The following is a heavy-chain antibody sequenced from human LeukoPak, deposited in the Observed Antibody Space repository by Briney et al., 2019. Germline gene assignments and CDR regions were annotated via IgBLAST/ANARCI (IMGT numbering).Heavy chain of an antibody. Sequence: SQTLSLTCALSGDSFSSNSAAWNWIRQSPARGLEWLGRTYYRSKLYNDYAVSVKSRITINPDTSKNQFSLQLNSVTPEDTAVYYCARGAVAHFDYWGQGTLVTVSS. J-gene: IGHJ4*02. V-gene: IGHV6-1*01. CDR3: ARGAVAHFDY. CDR1: GDSFSSNSAA. D-gene: IGHD6-19*01. CDR2: TYYRSKLYN.